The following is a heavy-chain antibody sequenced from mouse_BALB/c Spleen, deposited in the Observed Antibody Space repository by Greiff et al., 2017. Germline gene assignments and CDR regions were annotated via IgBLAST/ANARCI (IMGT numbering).Heavy chain of an antibody. Sequence: VQRVESGPGLVAPSQSLSITCTVSGFSLTSYGVHWVRQPPGKGLEWLGVIWAGGSTNYNSALMSRLSISKDNSKSQVFLKMNSLQTDDTAMYYCARGYGNYPMDYWGQGTSVTVSS. CDR3: ARGYGNYPMDY. J-gene: IGHJ4*01. D-gene: IGHD2-10*02. CDR1: GFSLTSYG. V-gene: IGHV2-9*02. CDR2: IWAGGST.